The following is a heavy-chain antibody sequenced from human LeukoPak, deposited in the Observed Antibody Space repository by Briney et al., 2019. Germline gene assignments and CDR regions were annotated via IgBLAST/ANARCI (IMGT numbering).Heavy chain of an antibody. CDR2: TYYRSKWYN. J-gene: IGHJ4*02. D-gene: IGHD6-13*01. V-gene: IGHV6-1*01. CDR3: ARYRDHAPQLGGVDY. CDR1: GDSVSNNNVA. Sequence: SQTLSLTCAISGDSVSNNNVAWNWVRQSPSRGLEWLGRTYYRSKWYNQYAVSVKGRVIVNPDTSKNQFSLQVNSVTPEDTAVYYCARYRDHAPQLGGVDYWGQGTLVTVSS.